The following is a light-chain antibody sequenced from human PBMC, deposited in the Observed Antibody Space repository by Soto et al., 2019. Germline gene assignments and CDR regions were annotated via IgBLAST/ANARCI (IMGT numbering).Light chain of an antibody. CDR3: QQHNSFSLIT. V-gene: IGKV1-5*01. J-gene: IGKJ5*01. CDR2: DAS. CDR1: QSISRW. Sequence: DIQMAQAPWTLSASVGDGVTITCRASQSISRWLAWYQQKPGKAPKILISDASILENGVPSRFSGTGSGTEFTLTISNLQPDDFATYFCQQHNSFSLITFGQGTRLEIK.